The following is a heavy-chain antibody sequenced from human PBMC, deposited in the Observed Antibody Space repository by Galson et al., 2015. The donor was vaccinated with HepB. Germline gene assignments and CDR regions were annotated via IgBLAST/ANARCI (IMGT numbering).Heavy chain of an antibody. CDR2: IKSKTDGGTT. D-gene: IGHD2-8*02. CDR3: TTLPTGATGDAFDI. V-gene: IGHV3-15*01. CDR1: GFTFSNAW. J-gene: IGHJ3*02. Sequence: SLRLSCAASGFTFSNAWMSWVRQAPGKGLEWVGRIKSKTDGGTTDYAAPVKGRFTISRDDSKNTLYLQMNSLKTEDTAVYYCTTLPTGATGDAFDIWGQGTMVTVSS.